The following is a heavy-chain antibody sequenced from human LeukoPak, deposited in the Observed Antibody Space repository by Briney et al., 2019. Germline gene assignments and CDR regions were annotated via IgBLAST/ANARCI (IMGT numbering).Heavy chain of an antibody. CDR2: IIPILGTA. Sequence: ASVKVSCKASGGTFSSYAISWVRQAPGQGLEWMGGIIPILGTANYAQKFQGRVTITADKSTSTVYMELSSLRSEDTAVYYCARSYCSGGSCYSEDAFDIWGQGTMVTVSS. V-gene: IGHV1-69*06. J-gene: IGHJ3*02. CDR3: ARSYCSGGSCYSEDAFDI. D-gene: IGHD2-15*01. CDR1: GGTFSSYA.